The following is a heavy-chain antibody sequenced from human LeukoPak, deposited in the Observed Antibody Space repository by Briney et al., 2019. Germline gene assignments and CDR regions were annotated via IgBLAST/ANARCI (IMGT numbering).Heavy chain of an antibody. V-gene: IGHV3-30-3*01. J-gene: IGHJ3*02. D-gene: IGHD2/OR15-2a*01. CDR2: ISYEGNSK. CDR3: VRDLLYAFDI. Sequence: QPGRSLRLSCAASGFTFSSYAMHWVRQAPGKGLEWVAVISYEGNSKYYADSVKGRFTISRDNAENSLYLQMSTLRDEDTAVYYCVRDLLYAFDIWGQGTMVTVSS. CDR1: GFTFSSYA.